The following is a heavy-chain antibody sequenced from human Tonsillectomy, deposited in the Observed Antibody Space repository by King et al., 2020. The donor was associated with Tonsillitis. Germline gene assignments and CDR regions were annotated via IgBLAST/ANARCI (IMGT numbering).Heavy chain of an antibody. J-gene: IGHJ4*02. CDR3: VRQYPEDYDFWNGYYRSYFDY. D-gene: IGHD3-3*01. CDR1: DGSISGLSYY. Sequence: QLQESGPGLVKASETLSLSCTVSDGSISGLSYYWGWIRQPPGEGLEWIGSIYYSGSTYYNPSLKSRVTISVDTSKNQFSLKLSSVTAADTAVYYCVRQYPEDYDFWNGYYRSYFDYWGQGTLVTVSS. CDR2: IYYSGST. V-gene: IGHV4-39*01.